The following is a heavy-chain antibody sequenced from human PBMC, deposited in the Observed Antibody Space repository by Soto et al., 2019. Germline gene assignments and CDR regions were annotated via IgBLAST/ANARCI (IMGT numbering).Heavy chain of an antibody. CDR1: GGSFSGYY. Sequence: QVQLQQWGAGLLKPSETLSLTCVVYGGSFSGYYWSWIRQSPGKGLAWIGGINHRGSTNYNPSLESRVTISVDTSKNQFYLKLPSVPAADTAMYYCARDGFCTSTTCRVGNWFVPWGQGTLVTVAS. CDR3: ARDGFCTSTTCRVGNWFVP. V-gene: IGHV4-34*01. CDR2: INHRGST. J-gene: IGHJ5*02. D-gene: IGHD2-2*01.